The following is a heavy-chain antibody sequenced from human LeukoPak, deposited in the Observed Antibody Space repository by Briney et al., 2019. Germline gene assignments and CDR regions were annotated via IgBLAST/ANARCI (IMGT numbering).Heavy chain of an antibody. CDR3: TRGVGLGFSNPHFDY. V-gene: IGHV3-49*03. CDR1: GFTFGDYA. Sequence: GGSLRLSCTASGFTFGDYAMSWFRQAPGKGLEWVGFIRSKAYGGTTEYAASVKGRFTISRDDSKSIAYLQMNSLKTEDTAVYYCTRGVGLGFSNPHFDYWGQGTLVTVSS. CDR2: IRSKAYGGTT. J-gene: IGHJ4*02. D-gene: IGHD3/OR15-3a*01.